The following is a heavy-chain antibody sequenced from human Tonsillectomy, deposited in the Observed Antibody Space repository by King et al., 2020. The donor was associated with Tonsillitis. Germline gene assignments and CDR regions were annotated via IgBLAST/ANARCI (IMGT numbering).Heavy chain of an antibody. D-gene: IGHD1-14*01. CDR2: ISHSGSA. J-gene: IGHJ4*02. V-gene: IGHV4-38-2*01. CDR3: ARPGYNGDWMVPLDY. CDR1: GYSISNGYY. Sequence: QLQESGPRLVKPSETLSLTCDVFGYSISNGYYWGWIRQPPGKGLEWIGSISHSGSAFYNPSLKSRVSISVDTSKNQFSLKLTSVTAADTPVYFCARPGYNGDWMVPLDYGGQGILVSVSS.